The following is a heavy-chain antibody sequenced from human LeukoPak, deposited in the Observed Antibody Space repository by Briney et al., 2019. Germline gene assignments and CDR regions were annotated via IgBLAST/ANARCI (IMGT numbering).Heavy chain of an antibody. D-gene: IGHD3-16*01. J-gene: IGHJ3*02. CDR1: RGTVSSYA. V-gene: IGHV1-69*13. CDR3: ARGTDYDYVWGRRLRRAFDI. CDR2: IIPIFGTA. Sequence: ASVKVSCKASRGTVSSYAISWVRQAAGQGLEGMGGIIPIFGTANYAHKLQGRVTITADESTSTAYMELSSLRSEDTAVYYCARGTDYDYVWGRRLRRAFDIWGQGTMVTVSS.